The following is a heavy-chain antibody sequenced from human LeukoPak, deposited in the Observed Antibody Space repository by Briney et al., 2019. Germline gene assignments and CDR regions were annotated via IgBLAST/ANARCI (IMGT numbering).Heavy chain of an antibody. CDR1: GGSISNYY. J-gene: IGHJ3*02. CDR3: ARGEGKVVVVPAAGSAFDI. V-gene: IGHV4-59*12. Sequence: PSETLSLTCTVSGGSISNYYWTWIRQPPGKGLEWIGYIYLSGSTNSNPSLKSRVTMSVDTSKNQFSLKLSSVTAADTAVYYCARGEGKVVVVPAAGSAFDIWGQGTMVTVSS. D-gene: IGHD2-2*01. CDR2: IYLSGST.